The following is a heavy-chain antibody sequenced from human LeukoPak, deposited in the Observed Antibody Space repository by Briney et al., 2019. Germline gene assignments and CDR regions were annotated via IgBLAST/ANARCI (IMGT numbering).Heavy chain of an antibody. V-gene: IGHV4-59*01. CDR2: IFYTGST. J-gene: IGHJ2*01. D-gene: IGHD3-10*01. CDR3: ARVRWYYGSGSYPYWFFDL. CDR1: SGSISSSY. Sequence: SETLSLTCTVSSGSISSSYWGWIRQPPGKGLEWIGYIFYTGSTNYNPSLKSLVTMSVDTSKNQFSLKLSSVTAADTAVYFCARVRWYYGSGSYPYWFFDLWGRGTLVSVSS.